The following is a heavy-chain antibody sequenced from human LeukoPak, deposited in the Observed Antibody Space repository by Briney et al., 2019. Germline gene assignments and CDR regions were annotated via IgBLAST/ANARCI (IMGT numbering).Heavy chain of an antibody. D-gene: IGHD3-22*01. CDR2: IYSGGST. CDR1: GSTVSSNY. CDR3: ARDSYYYDSSGYDDAFDI. V-gene: IGHV3-53*01. J-gene: IGHJ3*02. Sequence: LSGGSLRLSCAASGSTVSSNYMSWVRQAPGKGLEWVSVIYSGGSTYYADSVKGRSTISRDNSKNTLYLQMNSLRAEDTAVYYCARDSYYYDSSGYDDAFDIWGQGTMVTVSS.